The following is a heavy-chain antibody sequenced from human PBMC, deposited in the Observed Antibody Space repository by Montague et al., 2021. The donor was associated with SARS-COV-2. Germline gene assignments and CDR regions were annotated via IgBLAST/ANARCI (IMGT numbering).Heavy chain of an antibody. V-gene: IGHV3-23*03. CDR2: IYSGGSST. CDR3: AKVKHAHYDFWSGYRGGYFDY. D-gene: IGHD3-3*01. CDR1: GFTFSSYA. J-gene: IGHJ4*02. Sequence: SLRLSCAASGFTFSSYAMSWVRQAPGKGLEWVSVIYSGGSSTYYADSVEGRFTISRDNSKNTLYLQMNSLRAEDTAVYCCAKVKHAHYDFWSGYRGGYFDYWGQGTLVTVSS.